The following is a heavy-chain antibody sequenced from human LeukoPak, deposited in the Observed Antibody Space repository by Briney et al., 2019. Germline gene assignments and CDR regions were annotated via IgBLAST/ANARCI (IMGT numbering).Heavy chain of an antibody. CDR1: GGPFSSYA. Sequence: SVKVSCKASGGPFSSYAISWVRQAPGQGLEWMGGIIPIFGTANYAQKFQGRVTITADESTSTAYMELSSLRSEDTAVYYCARDVDGGDGYNDGFDYWGQGTLVTVSS. V-gene: IGHV1-69*13. CDR2: IIPIFGTA. CDR3: ARDVDGGDGYNDGFDY. J-gene: IGHJ4*02. D-gene: IGHD5-24*01.